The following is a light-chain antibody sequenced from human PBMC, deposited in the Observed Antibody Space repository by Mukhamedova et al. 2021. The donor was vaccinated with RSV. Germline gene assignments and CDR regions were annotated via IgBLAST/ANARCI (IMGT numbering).Light chain of an antibody. CDR2: TAS. CDR3: QQSYSTPLT. Sequence: WYQRRVHGGAPKLLIYTASTLQSGVPSRFSGSGSGTDFTLTITSLQAADFATYYCQQSYSTPLTFGGGTKVDIK. J-gene: IGKJ4*01. V-gene: IGKV1-39*01.